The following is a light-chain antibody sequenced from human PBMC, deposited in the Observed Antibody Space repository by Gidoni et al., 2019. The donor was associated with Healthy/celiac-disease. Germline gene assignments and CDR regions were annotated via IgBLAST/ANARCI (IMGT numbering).Light chain of an antibody. J-gene: IGKJ5*01. V-gene: IGKV3-20*01. CDR1: QSVSNSY. CDR3: QQYGSSPLT. CDR2: GAS. Sequence: EIVLPQSPGTLSLSPGERATLSCSASQSVSNSYLAWYQQKPGQAPRLLIYGASSRATGIPDRFSGSGSGTDFTLTISRLEPEDFAVYYCQQYGSSPLTFGQGTRVEIK.